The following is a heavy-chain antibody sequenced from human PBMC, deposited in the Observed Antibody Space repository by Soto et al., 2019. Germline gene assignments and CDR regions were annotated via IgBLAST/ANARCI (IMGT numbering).Heavy chain of an antibody. CDR2: ISSSSGYT. J-gene: IGHJ4*02. CDR3: AKEYGRLDY. CDR1: GFTFSDYY. D-gene: IGHD4-17*01. V-gene: IGHV3-11*06. Sequence: XVSLSLSFAASGFTFSDYYMSWIRQAPGKGLEWVSYISSSSGYTNYADSVKGRFTISRDNAKNSLYLQMNSLRAEDTAVYYCAKEYGRLDYWGQGTLVTVSS.